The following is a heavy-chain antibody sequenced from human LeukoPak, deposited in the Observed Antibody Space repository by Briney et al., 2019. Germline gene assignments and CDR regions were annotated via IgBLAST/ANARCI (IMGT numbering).Heavy chain of an antibody. CDR1: GFTFSSYS. Sequence: GGSLRLSCAASGFTFSSYSMNWVRQAPGKGLEWVSCISSSSSYIYYADSVKGRFTTSRDDAKNSLYLQMNSLKTEDTAVYYCVRGYSAYDRAGTALDIWGQGTMVTVSS. V-gene: IGHV3-21*04. CDR3: VRGYSAYDRAGTALDI. CDR2: ISSSSSYI. D-gene: IGHD5-12*01. J-gene: IGHJ3*02.